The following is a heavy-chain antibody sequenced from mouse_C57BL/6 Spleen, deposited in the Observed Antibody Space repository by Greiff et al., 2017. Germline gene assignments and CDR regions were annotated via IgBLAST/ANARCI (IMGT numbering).Heavy chain of an antibody. CDR2: IDPSDSYT. CDR3: GLGNFDY. CDR1: GYTFTSYW. V-gene: IGHV1-50*01. D-gene: IGHD3-3*01. J-gene: IGHJ2*01. Sequence: QVQLQQPGAELVKPGASVKLSCKASGYTFTSYWMQWVKQRPGQGLEWIGEIDPSDSYTNYNQKFKGKATLTVDTSSSTAYMQLSSLTSEDSAVYYCGLGNFDYWGQGTTLTVSS.